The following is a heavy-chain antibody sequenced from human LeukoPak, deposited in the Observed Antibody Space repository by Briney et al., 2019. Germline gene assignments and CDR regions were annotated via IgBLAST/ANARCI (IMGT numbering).Heavy chain of an antibody. CDR3: AREGSGPDY. CDR1: GDSISSGGFY. D-gene: IGHD6-19*01. CDR2: IYNRGST. Sequence: PSQTLSLTCTVSGDSISSGGFYWSWIRQRPGKGLEWIGYIYNRGSTYYNPSLKSRLSISVDTSKNQFSLGLSSVTAADTAVYYCAREGSGPDYWGQGTLVIVSS. V-gene: IGHV4-31*03. J-gene: IGHJ4*02.